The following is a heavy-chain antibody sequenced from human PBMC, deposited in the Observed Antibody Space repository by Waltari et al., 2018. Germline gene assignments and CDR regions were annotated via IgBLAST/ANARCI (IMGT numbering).Heavy chain of an antibody. J-gene: IGHJ6*02. Sequence: EAHLVESGGGLVQPGGSLRLSCAASGFTVRGNYLSWVRHAPGKGLEWVSSLSGGGTTYYADSVKGRFTISRHSSNNTLYRQMNNLRTEDTAVYYCARDFVTTTAMDVWGQGTTVTVSS. CDR2: LSGGGTT. CDR1: GFTVRGNY. V-gene: IGHV3-53*04. D-gene: IGHD4-17*01. CDR3: ARDFVTTTAMDV.